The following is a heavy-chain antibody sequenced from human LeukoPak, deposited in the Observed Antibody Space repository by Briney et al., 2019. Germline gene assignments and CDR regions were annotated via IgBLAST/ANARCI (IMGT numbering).Heavy chain of an antibody. CDR2: INHSGST. J-gene: IGHJ4*02. Sequence: KPPETLSLTCAVYGGSFSGYYWSWIRQPPGKGLEWIGEINHSGSTNYNPSLKSRVTISVDTSKNQFSLKLSSVTAADTAVYYCASRIEVPAAIASDYWGQGTLVTVSS. CDR3: ASRIEVPAAIASDY. CDR1: GGSFSGYY. D-gene: IGHD2-2*01. V-gene: IGHV4-34*01.